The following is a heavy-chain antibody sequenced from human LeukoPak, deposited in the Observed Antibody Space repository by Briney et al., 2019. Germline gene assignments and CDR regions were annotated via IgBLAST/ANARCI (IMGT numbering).Heavy chain of an antibody. V-gene: IGHV4-59*01. D-gene: IGHD6-13*01. CDR3: ARDSSSWYYFDY. CDR2: IYDSGST. CDR1: GESFTTFY. J-gene: IGHJ4*02. Sequence: PSETLSLTCAVYGESFTTFYWGWIRQTPGKGLEWVGYIYDSGSTSYNPSLKSRVTISVDTSKNQFSLKLSSVTAADTAVYYCARDSSSWYYFDYWGQGTLVTVSS.